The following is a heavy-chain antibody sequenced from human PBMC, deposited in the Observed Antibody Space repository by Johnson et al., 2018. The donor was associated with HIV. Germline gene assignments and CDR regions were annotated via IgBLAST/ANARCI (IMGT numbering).Heavy chain of an antibody. J-gene: IGHJ3*02. CDR2: IRYDGSNK. CDR3: ARELRIAARGLAFDI. V-gene: IGHV3-33*08. D-gene: IGHD6-6*01. CDR1: GFTFSSYA. Sequence: QVQLVESGGGVVQPGRSLRLSCAASGFTFSSYAMHWVRQAPGKGLEWVAFIRYDGSNKYYVDSVKGRFTISRDNAKKSLYLQMNSLRAEDTAVYYCARELRIAARGLAFDIWGQGTMVTVSS.